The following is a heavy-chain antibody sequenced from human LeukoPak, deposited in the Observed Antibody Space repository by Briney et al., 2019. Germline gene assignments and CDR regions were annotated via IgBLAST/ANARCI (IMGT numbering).Heavy chain of an antibody. V-gene: IGHV5-51*01. D-gene: IGHD2-2*01. CDR3: ARRVPAATFDY. Sequence: GESLKISCKTSGYTFTSYWIGWVRQTPGKGLECMGVIFPRDSDVRYSPSFQGQVTISADKSISTAYLQWSSLKASDTAMYYCARRVPAATFDYWGQGTLVTVSS. CDR1: GYTFTSYW. CDR2: IFPRDSDV. J-gene: IGHJ4*02.